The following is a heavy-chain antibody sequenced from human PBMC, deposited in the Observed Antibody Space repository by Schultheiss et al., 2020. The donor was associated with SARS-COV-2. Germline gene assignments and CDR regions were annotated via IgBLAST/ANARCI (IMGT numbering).Heavy chain of an antibody. D-gene: IGHD6-19*01. V-gene: IGHV3-33*01. J-gene: IGHJ4*02. CDR2: ISYDEGNK. Sequence: GGSLRLSCAVSGFTFSAHDMHWVRQAPGKGLEWVALISYDEGNKYYADTVKGRFTISRDNSKNTVYLQMNSLRAEDTAVYYCARRTDSSGYWGQGTLVTVSS. CDR3: ARRTDSSGY. CDR1: GFTFSAHD.